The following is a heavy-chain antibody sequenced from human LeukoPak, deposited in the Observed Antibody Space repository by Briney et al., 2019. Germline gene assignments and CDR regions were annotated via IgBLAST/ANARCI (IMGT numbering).Heavy chain of an antibody. D-gene: IGHD2-15*01. CDR1: GFTFSSYA. CDR2: ISYDGSNK. J-gene: IGHJ4*02. CDR3: AKDIGPGVAATMSDY. Sequence: PGRSLRLSCAASGFTFSSYAMHWVRQAPGKGLEWVAVISYDGSNKYYADSVKGRFTISRDNSKNTLYLQMNSLRAEDTAVYYCAKDIGPGVAATMSDYWGQGTLVTVSS. V-gene: IGHV3-30-3*01.